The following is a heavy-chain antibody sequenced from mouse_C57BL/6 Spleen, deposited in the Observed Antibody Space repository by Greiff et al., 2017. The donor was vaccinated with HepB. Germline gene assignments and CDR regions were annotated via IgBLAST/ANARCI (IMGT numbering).Heavy chain of an antibody. V-gene: IGHV1-12*01. D-gene: IGHD2-2*01. CDR3: ARERGYYGYDYYYAMDY. J-gene: IGHJ4*01. CDR1: GYTFTSYN. CDR2: IYPGNGDT. Sequence: QVQLQQSGAELVRPGASVKMSCKASGYTFTSYNMHWVKQTPRQGLEWIGAIYPGNGDTSYNQKFKGKATLTVDKSSSTAYMQLSSLTSEDSAVYFCARERGYYGYDYYYAMDYWGQGTSVTVSS.